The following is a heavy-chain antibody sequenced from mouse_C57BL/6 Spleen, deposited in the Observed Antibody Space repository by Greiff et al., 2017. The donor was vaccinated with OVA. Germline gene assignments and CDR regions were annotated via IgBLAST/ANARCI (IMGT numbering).Heavy chain of an antibody. CDR3: ARYDYDGDY. CDR1: GYTFTSYW. V-gene: IGHV1-59*01. J-gene: IGHJ2*01. D-gene: IGHD2-4*01. CDR2: IDPSDSYT. Sequence: QVQLKQPGAELVRPGTSVKLSCKASGYTFTSYWMHWVKQRPGQGLEWIGVIDPSDSYTNYNQKFKGKATLTVDTSSSTAYMQLSSLTSEDSAVYYCARYDYDGDYWGQGTTLTVSS.